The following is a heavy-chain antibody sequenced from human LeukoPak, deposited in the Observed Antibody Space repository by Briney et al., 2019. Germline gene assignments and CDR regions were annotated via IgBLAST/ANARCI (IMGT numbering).Heavy chain of an antibody. CDR3: ARTRTYSYDSSGHYYPTHFDY. Sequence: PGGSLRLSCAASGFIVSSNYMSWVRQAPGKGLEWVSVIYSGGTTYYADSVKGRFTISRDNRKNTLYLQMNSLRAEDTAVYYCARTRTYSYDSSGHYYPTHFDYWGQGTLVTVSS. V-gene: IGHV3-66*01. CDR2: IYSGGTT. CDR1: GFIVSSNY. D-gene: IGHD3-22*01. J-gene: IGHJ4*02.